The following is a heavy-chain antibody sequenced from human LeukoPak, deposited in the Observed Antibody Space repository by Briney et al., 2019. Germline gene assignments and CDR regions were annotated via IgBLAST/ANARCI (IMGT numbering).Heavy chain of an antibody. V-gene: IGHV4-34*01. CDR3: AIYGDYALPI. CDR2: INHSGST. D-gene: IGHD4-17*01. Sequence: SETLSLTCIVYGGSFSGYYWSWIRQPPGKGLEWIGEINHSGSTNYNPSLKSRVTISLDTSKNQFSLNLNSVTAADTAVYYCAIYGDYALPIWGQGTMVTVSS. J-gene: IGHJ3*02. CDR1: GGSFSGYY.